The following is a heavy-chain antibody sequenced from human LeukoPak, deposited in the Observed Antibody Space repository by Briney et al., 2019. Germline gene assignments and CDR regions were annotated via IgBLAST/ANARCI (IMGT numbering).Heavy chain of an antibody. V-gene: IGHV4-59*12. CDR1: GGSISSNY. CDR2: VSYRGST. CDR3: ACSGSYDY. J-gene: IGHJ4*02. D-gene: IGHD1-26*01. Sequence: PSETLSLTCTVSGGSISSNYWSWIRQPPGKGLEWIGYVSYRGSTNYNPSLKSRVTISVDTSKNQFSLKLSSVTAADTAVYYCACSGSYDYWGQGTLVTVSS.